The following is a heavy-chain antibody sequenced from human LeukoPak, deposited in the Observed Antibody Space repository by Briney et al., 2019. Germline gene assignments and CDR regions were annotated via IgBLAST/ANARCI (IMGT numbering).Heavy chain of an antibody. CDR3: AREQKAYSNYPNYDY. CDR2: ISFDGSNK. CDR1: GFTFSSYA. D-gene: IGHD4-11*01. V-gene: IGHV3-30*04. J-gene: IGHJ4*02. Sequence: GGSLRLSCAASGFTFSSYAMHWVRQAPGKGLEWVALISFDGSNKYYADSVKGRFTISRDNSKNTLYLQMNSLRAEDTAIYYCAREQKAYSNYPNYDYWGQGTLVTVSS.